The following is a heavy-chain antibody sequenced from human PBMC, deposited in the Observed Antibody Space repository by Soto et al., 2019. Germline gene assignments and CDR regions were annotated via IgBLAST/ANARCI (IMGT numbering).Heavy chain of an antibody. CDR2: IIPIFGTA. CDR1: GGTFSSYA. Sequence: SVKVSCKASGGTFSSYAISGVRQAPGQGVEGMGWIIPIFGTANYAQKFQGRVTITADESTSTAYMELRSLRSEDTAVYCCARDGRITIFGVVIGPERPYGMDVWGQGTTVTVSS. J-gene: IGHJ6*02. CDR3: ARDGRITIFGVVIGPERPYGMDV. V-gene: IGHV1-69*13. D-gene: IGHD3-3*01.